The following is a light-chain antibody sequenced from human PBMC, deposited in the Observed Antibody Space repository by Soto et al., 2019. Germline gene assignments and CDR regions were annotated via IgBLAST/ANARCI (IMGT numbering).Light chain of an antibody. V-gene: IGKV1-33*01. CDR1: QGIRKY. CDR2: DAS. J-gene: IGKJ2*01. Sequence: DSQMTQSPSSLSASVGDRVTITCQASQGIRKYLHWNQQKPGKATNLLIYDASNLETGVTSRFSGSGSGTDLTFTISSLQTEDIATYYCQQYDTLPMYTCGQGTKFEIK. CDR3: QQYDTLPMYT.